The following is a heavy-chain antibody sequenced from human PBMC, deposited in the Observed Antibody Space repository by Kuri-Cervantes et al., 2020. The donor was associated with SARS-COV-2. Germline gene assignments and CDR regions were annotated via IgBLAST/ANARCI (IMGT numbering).Heavy chain of an antibody. Sequence: GESLKISCAASGFTFSSYGMHWARQAPGKGLEWVAVISYDGSNKYYADSVKGRFTISRDNSKNTLYLQMNSLRAEDTAVYYGAKDSLTGYYIFDYWGQGTLVTVSS. J-gene: IGHJ4*02. D-gene: IGHD3-9*01. V-gene: IGHV3-30*18. CDR3: AKDSLTGYYIFDY. CDR2: ISYDGSNK. CDR1: GFTFSSYG.